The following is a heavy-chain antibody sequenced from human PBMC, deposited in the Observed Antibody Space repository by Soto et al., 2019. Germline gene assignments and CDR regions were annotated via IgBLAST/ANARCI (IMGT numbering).Heavy chain of an antibody. J-gene: IGHJ6*02. D-gene: IGHD3-10*01. CDR3: ANRYYGSGSYGFDYYYGMDV. Sequence: GGSLRLSCAASGFTFSSYAMSWVRQAPGKGLEWVSAISGSGGSTYYADSVKGRFTISRDNSKNTLYLQRNSLRAEDTAVYYCANRYYGSGSYGFDYYYGMDVWGQGTTVTVSS. V-gene: IGHV3-23*01. CDR2: ISGSGGST. CDR1: GFTFSSYA.